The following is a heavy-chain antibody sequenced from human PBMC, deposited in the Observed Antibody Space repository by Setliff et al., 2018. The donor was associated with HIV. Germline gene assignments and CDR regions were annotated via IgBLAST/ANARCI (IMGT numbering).Heavy chain of an antibody. CDR1: GYTFTSYP. Sequence: ASVKVSCKASGYTFTSYPMHWVRQAPGQGLEWMGVINTSGGSAGYAEKFRGRVTMTRDTSTSTVYMDLRNLRSEDTAVYYCASFRGTGTTRSLDHFDYWGQGTLVTVSS. CDR3: ASFRGTGTTRSLDHFDY. D-gene: IGHD1-1*01. J-gene: IGHJ4*02. V-gene: IGHV1-46*01. CDR2: INTSGGSA.